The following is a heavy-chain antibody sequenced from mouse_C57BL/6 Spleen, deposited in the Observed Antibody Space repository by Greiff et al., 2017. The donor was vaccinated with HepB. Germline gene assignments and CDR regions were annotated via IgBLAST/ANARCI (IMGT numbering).Heavy chain of an antibody. V-gene: IGHV1-53*01. CDR1: GYTFTSYW. D-gene: IGHD1-1*01. Sequence: QVQLQQPGPELVKPGASVKLSCKASGYTFTSYWMHWVKQRPGQGLEWIGNINPSNGGTNYNEKFKSKATLTVDKSSSTAYMQLSSLTSEDSAVYYCARGFYYYGSSYGFDYWGQGTTLTVSS. CDR2: INPSNGGT. CDR3: ARGFYYYGSSYGFDY. J-gene: IGHJ2*01.